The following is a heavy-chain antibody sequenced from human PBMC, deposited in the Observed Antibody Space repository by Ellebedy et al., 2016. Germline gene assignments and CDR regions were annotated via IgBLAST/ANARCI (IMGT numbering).Heavy chain of an antibody. CDR2: IYYSGST. CDR1: GGSISSYY. J-gene: IGHJ4*02. Sequence: SETLSLXXTVSGGSISSYYWSWIRQPPGKGLEWIGYIYYSGSTNYNPSLKSRVTISVDTSKNQFSLKLSSVTAADTAVYYCARGPPMVRGVITHAPDYWGQGTLVTVSS. V-gene: IGHV4-59*01. D-gene: IGHD3-10*01. CDR3: ARGPPMVRGVITHAPDY.